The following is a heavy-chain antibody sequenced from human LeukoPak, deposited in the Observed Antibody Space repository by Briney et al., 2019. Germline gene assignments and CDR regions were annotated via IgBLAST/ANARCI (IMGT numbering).Heavy chain of an antibody. V-gene: IGHV4-59*08. CDR2: VNYAGTT. Sequence: SETLSLTCTVSGGSIGSYYWMWIRQPPGRGLEWIGVNYAGTTNYNPSLESRVTISVDTSKKQFSLKLSSVTAADTAVYYCARRFDYYNYFDVWGQGTTVIVSS. J-gene: IGHJ6*02. CDR1: GGSIGSYY. D-gene: IGHD3-3*01. CDR3: ARRFDYYNYFDV.